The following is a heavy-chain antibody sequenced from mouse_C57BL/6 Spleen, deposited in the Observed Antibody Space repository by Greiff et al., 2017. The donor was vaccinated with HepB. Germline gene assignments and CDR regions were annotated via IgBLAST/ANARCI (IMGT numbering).Heavy chain of an antibody. CDR1: GYTFTSYW. Sequence: QVQLQQPGAELVKPGASVKLSCKASGYTFTSYWMQWVNQRPGQGLEWIGEIDPSDSYTNYNQKFKGKATLTVDTSSSTAYMQLSSLTSEDSAVYYCARYYGSSPLLAMDYWGQGTSVTVSS. V-gene: IGHV1-50*01. D-gene: IGHD1-1*01. CDR3: ARYYGSSPLLAMDY. CDR2: IDPSDSYT. J-gene: IGHJ4*01.